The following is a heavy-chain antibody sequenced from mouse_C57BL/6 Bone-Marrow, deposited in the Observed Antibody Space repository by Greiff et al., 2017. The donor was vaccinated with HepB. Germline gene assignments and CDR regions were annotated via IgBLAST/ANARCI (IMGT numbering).Heavy chain of an antibody. J-gene: IGHJ4*01. CDR2: ISSGGSYT. CDR3: ARREDYYGTPYAMDY. Sequence: EVKVVESGGDLVKPGGSLKLSCAASGFTFSSYGMSWVRQTPDKRLEWVATISSGGSYTYYPDSVKGRFTISRDNAKNTLYLQMSSLKSEDTAMYYCARREDYYGTPYAMDYWGQGTSVTVSS. V-gene: IGHV5-6*01. D-gene: IGHD1-1*01. CDR1: GFTFSSYG.